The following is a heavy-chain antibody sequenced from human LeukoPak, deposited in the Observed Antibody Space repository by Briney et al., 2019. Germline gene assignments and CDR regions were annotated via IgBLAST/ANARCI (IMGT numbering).Heavy chain of an antibody. CDR1: GFTVSSNY. D-gene: IGHD3-3*01. CDR2: IYSGGST. CDR3: AKGILYYDFWSGPRY. V-gene: IGHV3-66*01. Sequence: GGSLRLSCAASGFTVSSNYMSWVRQAPGKGLEWVSVIYSGGSTYYADSVKGRFTISRDNSKNTLYLQMNSLRAEDTAVYYRAKGILYYDFWSGPRYWGQGTLVTVSS. J-gene: IGHJ4*02.